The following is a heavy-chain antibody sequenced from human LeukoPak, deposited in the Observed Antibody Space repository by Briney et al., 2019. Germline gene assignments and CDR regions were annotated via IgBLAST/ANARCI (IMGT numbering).Heavy chain of an antibody. Sequence: PGGSLRLSCAASGFTVSSNYMSWVRQAPGKGLEWVSVIYSGGSTYYADSVKGRFTISRDNSKNTLYLQMNSLRAEDTAVYYCARDRWFGELLFDYWGQGTLVTVSS. J-gene: IGHJ4*02. CDR2: IYSGGST. CDR3: ARDRWFGELLFDY. CDR1: GFTVSSNY. V-gene: IGHV3-66*01. D-gene: IGHD3-10*01.